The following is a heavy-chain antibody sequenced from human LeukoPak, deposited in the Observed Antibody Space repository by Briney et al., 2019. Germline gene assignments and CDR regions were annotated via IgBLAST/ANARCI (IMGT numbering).Heavy chain of an antibody. Sequence: PSETLSLTCTVSGVSIRSGDHYWHWVRQHPGKGPEWIGYISYGGSTFYNPSLKSRAAISVDTSKTQFSLKLTSVTAADTAVYYCARDVGGYYYGNLEYWGQGILVTVSS. V-gene: IGHV4-31*03. CDR3: ARDVGGYYYGNLEY. CDR1: GVSIRSGDHY. J-gene: IGHJ4*02. D-gene: IGHD3-22*01. CDR2: ISYGGST.